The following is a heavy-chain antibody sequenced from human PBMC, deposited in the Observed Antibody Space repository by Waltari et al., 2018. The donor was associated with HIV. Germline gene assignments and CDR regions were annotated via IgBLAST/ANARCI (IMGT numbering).Heavy chain of an antibody. V-gene: IGHV3-66*01. J-gene: IGHJ5*02. CDR1: GFTVGGTY. CDR3: ATSPLGVWGNWFDP. Sequence: EVQLVESGGGLVQPGGSLRLSCAASGFTVGGTYMSWVRQAPGKGLEWVSVSYSGGSTYYADSVKGRFTISRDNSKNTLYLQMNSLRAEDTAVYYCATSPLGVWGNWFDPWGQGTLVTVSS. D-gene: IGHD1-26*01. CDR2: SYSGGST.